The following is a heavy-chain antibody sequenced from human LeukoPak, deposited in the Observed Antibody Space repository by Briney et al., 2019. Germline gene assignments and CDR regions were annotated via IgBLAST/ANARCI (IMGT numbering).Heavy chain of an antibody. CDR1: GFTFGDYA. V-gene: IGHV3-49*04. J-gene: IGHJ4*02. CDR3: TRDMRSGPRGGTGGDCPLLRY. CDR2: IRGKTYGGTT. D-gene: IGHD2-21*01. Sequence: QPGRSLRLSCTASGFTFGDYAVTWVRQAPGRGLECVGFIRGKTYGGTTEYVASVKGIFSITRDDSKSIAYLQMNSLKTEDTAVYYCTRDMRSGPRGGTGGDCPLLRYWGQGTLVTVSS.